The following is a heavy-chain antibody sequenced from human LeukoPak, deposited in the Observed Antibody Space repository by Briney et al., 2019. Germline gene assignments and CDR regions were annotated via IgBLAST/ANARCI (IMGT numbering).Heavy chain of an antibody. CDR2: IIPILGIA. CDR1: GGTFSSYA. Sequence: GASVKVSCKASGGTFSSYAISWVRQAPGQGLEWMGRIIPILGIANYAQKFQGRVTITADKSTSTAYMELSSLRSEDTAVYYCARAWDRYGGGDYWGQGTLVTVSS. D-gene: IGHD5-24*01. CDR3: ARAWDRYGGGDY. V-gene: IGHV1-69*04. J-gene: IGHJ4*02.